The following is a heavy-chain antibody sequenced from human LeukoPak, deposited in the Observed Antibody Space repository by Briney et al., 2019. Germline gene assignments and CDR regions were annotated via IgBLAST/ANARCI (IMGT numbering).Heavy chain of an antibody. D-gene: IGHD6-13*01. J-gene: IGHJ4*02. CDR2: ISGSGGST. CDR3: AKDWHSSGWYLFDY. CDR1: GFTFSSYA. Sequence: GGSLRLSCAVSGFTFSSYAMTWVRQAPGKGLEWVSAISGSGGSTYYADSVKGRFTISRDNSKNTLYLQMNSLRAEDTAVYYCAKDWHSSGWYLFDYWGQGTLVTVSS. V-gene: IGHV3-23*01.